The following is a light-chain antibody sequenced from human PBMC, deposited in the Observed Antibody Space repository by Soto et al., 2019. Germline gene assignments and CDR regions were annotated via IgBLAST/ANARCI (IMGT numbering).Light chain of an antibody. CDR2: KAS. CDR3: QQYNSYPLT. V-gene: IGKV1-5*03. J-gene: IGKJ4*01. CDR1: QSISSW. Sequence: DIQMTQSPSTLSASVGDRATITCRASQSISSWLAWYQHKPGKAPKLLIYKASSLESGVPSRFSGSGSGTEFTLTISSLQPDDFATYYCQQYNSYPLTFGGGTKVEIK.